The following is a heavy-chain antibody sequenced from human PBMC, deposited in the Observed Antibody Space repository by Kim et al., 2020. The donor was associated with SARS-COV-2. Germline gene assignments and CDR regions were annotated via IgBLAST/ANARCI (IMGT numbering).Heavy chain of an antibody. J-gene: IGHJ4*02. CDR1: GGSISSYY. Sequence: SETLSLTCTVSGGSISSYYWSWIRQPPGKGLEWIGYIYYSGSTNYNPSLKSRVTISVDTSKNQFSLKLSSVTAADTAAYYCARHSLAVPYFDYWGQGTLVTVYS. D-gene: IGHD2-15*01. CDR2: IYYSGST. CDR3: ARHSLAVPYFDY. V-gene: IGHV4-59*08.